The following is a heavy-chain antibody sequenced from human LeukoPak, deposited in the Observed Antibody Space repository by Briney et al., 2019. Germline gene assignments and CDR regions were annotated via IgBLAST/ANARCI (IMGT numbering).Heavy chain of an antibody. CDR2: INPNSVGT. Sequence: EASVKVSCKASGYTFSGYYMHWVRQAPGQGREWMGWINPNSVGTNYAQKFQGRVTMTRDTSISTAYMELSRLRFDDTAVYYCASGSSYDSSGRGFDYWGQGTLVTVSS. CDR1: GYTFSGYY. V-gene: IGHV1-2*02. CDR3: ASGSSYDSSGRGFDY. J-gene: IGHJ4*02. D-gene: IGHD3-22*01.